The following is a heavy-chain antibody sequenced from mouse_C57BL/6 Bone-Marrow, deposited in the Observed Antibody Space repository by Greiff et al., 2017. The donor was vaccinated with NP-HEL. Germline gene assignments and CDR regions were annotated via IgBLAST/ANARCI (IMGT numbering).Heavy chain of an antibody. J-gene: IGHJ3*01. CDR2: IFPGSGST. D-gene: IGHD2-4*01. CDR3: ARGDYEPPFAY. CDR1: GYTFTDYY. V-gene: IGHV1-75*01. Sequence: VQLQQSGPELVKPGASVKISCKASGYTFTDYYINWVKQRPGQGLEWIGWIFPGSGSTYYNEKFKGKATLTADKSSSTAYMELRSLTSEDSAVYFCARGDYEPPFAYWGQGTLVTVSA.